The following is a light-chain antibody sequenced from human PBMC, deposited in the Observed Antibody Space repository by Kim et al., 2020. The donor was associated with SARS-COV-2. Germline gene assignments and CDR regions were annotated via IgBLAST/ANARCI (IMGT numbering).Light chain of an antibody. V-gene: IGLV1-40*01. CDR3: QSYDSSLSGWV. J-gene: IGLJ3*02. CDR2: GNT. CDR1: SSNLGAHYD. Sequence: QRVTISCTGTSSNLGAHYDVNWYQQLPGTAPKVLIYGNTNRPSGVPDRFSGSKSGTSASLAITGLQSEDEADYYCQSYDSSLSGWVFGGGTKLTVL.